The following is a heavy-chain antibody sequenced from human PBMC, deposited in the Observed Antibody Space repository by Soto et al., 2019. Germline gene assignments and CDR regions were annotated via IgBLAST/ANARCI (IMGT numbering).Heavy chain of an antibody. CDR2: TSGSVGTT. Sequence: GWSLRLSCVAPWFTFEKYAMSWVRQAAGKGLARLSATSGSVGTTYYSDSGKSPFTISRDNSKNTVYLQMNDLRVEDTAEYFCAKDSWAIFGVPAGEDYAMDVWGQGTTVTVSS. D-gene: IGHD3-3*01. CDR3: AKDSWAIFGVPAGEDYAMDV. J-gene: IGHJ6*02. V-gene: IGHV3-23*01. CDR1: WFTFEKYA.